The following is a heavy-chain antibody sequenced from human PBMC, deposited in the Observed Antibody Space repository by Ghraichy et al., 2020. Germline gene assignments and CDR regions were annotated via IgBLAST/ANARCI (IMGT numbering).Heavy chain of an antibody. CDR2: IYYSGST. J-gene: IGHJ4*02. D-gene: IGHD3-10*01. CDR1: GGSISSGDYY. V-gene: IGHV4-30-4*01. Sequence: SETLSLTCTVSGGSISSGDYYWSWIRQPPGKGLEWIGYIYYSGSTYYNPSLKSRVTISVDTSKNQFSLKLSSVTAADTAWHYCARAWDYYGSGSYDYWGQGTLVTVSS. CDR3: ARAWDYYGSGSYDY.